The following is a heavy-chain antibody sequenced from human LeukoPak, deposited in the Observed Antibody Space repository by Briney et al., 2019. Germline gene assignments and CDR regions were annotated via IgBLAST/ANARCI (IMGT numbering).Heavy chain of an antibody. D-gene: IGHD6-13*01. CDR1: GFTFSNYD. Sequence: GGSLRLSCAASGFTFSNYDMSWVRQAPGKGLEWVSAISGSGGSTYYADPVKGRLTISRDNSKNTLYLQMNSLRAEDTAVYYCAKAIAAAGALDYWGQGTLVTVSS. V-gene: IGHV3-23*01. CDR3: AKAIAAAGALDY. J-gene: IGHJ4*02. CDR2: ISGSGGST.